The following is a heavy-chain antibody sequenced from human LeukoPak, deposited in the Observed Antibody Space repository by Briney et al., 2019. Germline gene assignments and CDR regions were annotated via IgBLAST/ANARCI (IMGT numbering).Heavy chain of an antibody. V-gene: IGHV1-69*05. J-gene: IGHJ4*02. CDR1: GYTFTSYD. CDR2: IIPIFGTA. D-gene: IGHD5-24*01. Sequence: GASVKVSCKASGYTFTSYDINWVRQATGQGLEWMGGIIPIFGTANYAQKFQGRVTITTDESTSTAYMELSSLRSEDTAVYYCARALRRDGYPWYWGQGTLVTVSS. CDR3: ARALRRDGYPWY.